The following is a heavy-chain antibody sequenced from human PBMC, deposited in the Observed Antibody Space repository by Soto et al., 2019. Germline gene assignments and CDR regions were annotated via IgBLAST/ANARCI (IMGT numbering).Heavy chain of an antibody. Sequence: QVQLVQSGAEVKKPGSSVKVSCKASGGTFSSYTISWVRQAPGQGLEWMGRIIPILGIANYAQKFQGRVTITADKSTSTAYMELSSLRSEDTAVYYCARHRTYGDYDVCVYYFDYWGQGTLVTVSS. CDR2: IIPILGIA. J-gene: IGHJ4*02. V-gene: IGHV1-69*02. CDR3: ARHRTYGDYDVCVYYFDY. CDR1: GGTFSSYT. D-gene: IGHD4-17*01.